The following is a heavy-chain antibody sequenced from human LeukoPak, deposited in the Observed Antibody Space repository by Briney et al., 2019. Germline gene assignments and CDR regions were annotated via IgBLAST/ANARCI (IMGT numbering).Heavy chain of an antibody. D-gene: IGHD2-15*01. Sequence: PGGSLRLSCAASGFTFSNYWMSWVRQAPRKGLEWVSAISGSGGSTYYADSVKGRFTISRDNSKNTLYLQMNSLRAEDTAVYYCAKDRCSGGSCYTYFDYWGQGTLVTVSS. V-gene: IGHV3-23*01. CDR2: ISGSGGST. J-gene: IGHJ4*02. CDR3: AKDRCSGGSCYTYFDY. CDR1: GFTFSNYW.